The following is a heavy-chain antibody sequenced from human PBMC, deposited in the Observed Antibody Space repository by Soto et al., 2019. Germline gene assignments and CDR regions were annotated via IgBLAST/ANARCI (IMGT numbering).Heavy chain of an antibody. CDR1: GGSISSGGYY. D-gene: IGHD3-10*01. CDR3: AREVRGGSGSYYKGYYYYGMDV. V-gene: IGHV4-31*03. J-gene: IGHJ6*02. CDR2: IYYSGST. Sequence: SETLSLTCTVSGGSISSGGYYWSWIRQHPGKGLEWIGYIYYSGSTYYNPSLKSRVTISVDTSKNQFSLKLSSVTAADTAVYYCAREVRGGSGSYYKGYYYYGMDVWGQGTTVTAP.